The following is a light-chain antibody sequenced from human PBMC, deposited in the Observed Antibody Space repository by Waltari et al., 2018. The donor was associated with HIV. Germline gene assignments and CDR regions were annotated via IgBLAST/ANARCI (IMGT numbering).Light chain of an antibody. J-gene: IGKJ2*01. Sequence: DIQMTQSPSSVSASLGDRVAISCRASQNVSRWVAWYQQKPGKAPNLFIYAASSLHSGVPSRFSGSGSGTDFTLTIVGLQSEDSATYYCQQTKTFPLDFGRGTKLEI. V-gene: IGKV1-12*01. CDR3: QQTKTFPLD. CDR1: QNVSRW. CDR2: AAS.